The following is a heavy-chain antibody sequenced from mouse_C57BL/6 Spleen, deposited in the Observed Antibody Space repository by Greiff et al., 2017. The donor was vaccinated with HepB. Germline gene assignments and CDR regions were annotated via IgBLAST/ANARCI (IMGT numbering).Heavy chain of an antibody. Sequence: QVQLQQPGAELVKPGASVKLSCKASGYTFTSYWMHWVKQRPGQGLEWIGMIHPNSGSTNYNEKFKSKATLTVDKSSSTAYMQLSSLTSEDSAVYYCARGVWSNYGGLFDYWGQGTTLTVSS. J-gene: IGHJ2*01. D-gene: IGHD2-5*01. CDR3: ARGVWSNYGGLFDY. CDR1: GYTFTSYW. CDR2: IHPNSGST. V-gene: IGHV1-64*01.